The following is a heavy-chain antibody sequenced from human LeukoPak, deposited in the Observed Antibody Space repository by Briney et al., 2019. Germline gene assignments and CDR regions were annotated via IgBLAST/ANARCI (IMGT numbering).Heavy chain of an antibody. CDR2: ISSGGSTI. V-gene: IGHV3-48*03. D-gene: IGHD5-18*01. CDR3: ARVKRDTAMVFDF. Sequence: PGGCLRLSCAASGFTFSSYGMNWVRQVPGKGLQWLSYISSGGSTIYYADSVKGRFTVSRDNAKNSLYLQMNSLRAEDTAVYYCARVKRDTAMVFDFWGQGTLVTVSS. CDR1: GFTFSSYG. J-gene: IGHJ4*02.